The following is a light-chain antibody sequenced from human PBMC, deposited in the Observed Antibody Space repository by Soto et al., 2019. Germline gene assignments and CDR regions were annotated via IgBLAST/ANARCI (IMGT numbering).Light chain of an antibody. Sequence: EIVMTQSPATLSVSPGERATLSCRASQSVSSNLAWYQQKPGQAPRLLIYDASNRATGIPARFSGSGSGTEFTLTITSLQPEDFAVYYCQQYNNWPQTFGQGTKVDIK. V-gene: IGKV3D-15*01. CDR3: QQYNNWPQT. J-gene: IGKJ1*01. CDR2: DAS. CDR1: QSVSSN.